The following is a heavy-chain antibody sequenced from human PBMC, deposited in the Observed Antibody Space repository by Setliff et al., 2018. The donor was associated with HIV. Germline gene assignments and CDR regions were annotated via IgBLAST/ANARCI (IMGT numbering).Heavy chain of an antibody. CDR1: GDSVSNGRYY. CDR3: ARGFRSGRIFGIDY. CDR2: IYTSGST. V-gene: IGHV4-61*09. Sequence: PSETLSLTCTVSGDSVSNGRYYWSWIRQPAGKGLEWIGHIYTSGSTTYNPSLKSRVTISLDTSKKQFSLKLSSVTAADTAVYYCARGFRSGRIFGIDYWGQGTLVTVSS. J-gene: IGHJ4*02. D-gene: IGHD3-3*01.